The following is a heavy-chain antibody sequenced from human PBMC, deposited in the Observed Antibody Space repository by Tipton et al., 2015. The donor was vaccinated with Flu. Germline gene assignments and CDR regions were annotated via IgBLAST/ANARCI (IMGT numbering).Heavy chain of an antibody. CDR2: ISHSGRT. CDR1: GDSIGSDYY. J-gene: IGHJ4*02. D-gene: IGHD3-10*01. Sequence: TLSLTCSVSGDSIGSDYYWGWIRQSPGKGLEWIGCISHSGRTYYNPSLKSRVTISVDMAKNQFSQRLSSVTAADTAVYYCARTTYYYGSGSSDYWGQGTLVTVSS. V-gene: IGHV4-38-2*01. CDR3: ARTTYYYGSGSSDY.